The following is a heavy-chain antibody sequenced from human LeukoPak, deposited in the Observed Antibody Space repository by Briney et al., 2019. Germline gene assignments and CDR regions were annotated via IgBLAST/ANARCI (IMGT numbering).Heavy chain of an antibody. CDR3: AKDMSTVTYYYYGMDV. Sequence: PGGSLRLSCAAFGFTFSSYAMSWVRQAPGKGLEWVSAISGSGGSTYYADSVKGRFTISRDNSKNTLYLQMNSLRAEDTAVYYCAKDMSTVTYYYYGMDVWGQGTTVTVSS. CDR2: ISGSGGST. CDR1: GFTFSSYA. J-gene: IGHJ6*02. D-gene: IGHD4-17*01. V-gene: IGHV3-23*01.